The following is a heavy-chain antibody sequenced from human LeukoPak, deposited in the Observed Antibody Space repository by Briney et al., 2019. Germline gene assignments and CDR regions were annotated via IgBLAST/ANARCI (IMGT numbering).Heavy chain of an antibody. CDR1: GFTVSRTF. CDR3: ARIAAAGTGFDY. J-gene: IGHJ4*02. V-gene: IGHV3-53*01. D-gene: IGHD6-13*01. Sequence: PGESLRLSCAASGFTVSRTFMGWVRQAPGKGLEWVSVIYSDGGTYYADSVKGRSTISRDNSKNTVYFQMNSLRVEDTAVYYCARIAAAGTGFDYWGQGTLVTVSS. CDR2: IYSDGGT.